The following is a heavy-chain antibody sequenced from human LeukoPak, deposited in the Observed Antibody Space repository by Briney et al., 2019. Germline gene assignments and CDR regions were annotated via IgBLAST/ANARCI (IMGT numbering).Heavy chain of an antibody. D-gene: IGHD3-10*01. CDR3: ARDQYGSGSYDDYFDY. CDR2: INPNSGGT. Sequence: GASVKVSCKASGYTFTGYYMHWVRQAPGQGLEWMGWINPNSGGTNYAQKFQGRVTMTRDTSISTAYMELSRLRSDDTAVYYCARDQYGSGSYDDYFDYWGQGTLVTVSS. CDR1: GYTFTGYY. J-gene: IGHJ4*02. V-gene: IGHV1-2*02.